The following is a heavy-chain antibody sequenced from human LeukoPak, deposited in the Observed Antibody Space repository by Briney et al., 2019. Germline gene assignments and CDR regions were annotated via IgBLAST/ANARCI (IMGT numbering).Heavy chain of an antibody. CDR1: GGSFSGYY. Sequence: SETLSLTCAVYGGSFSGYYWSWIRQPPGKGLEWIGEINHSGSTNYNPSLKSRVTISVDTSKNQFSLKLSSVTAADTAVYYCARDRVSGWSDYWSQGTLVTVSP. CDR3: ARDRVSGWSDY. D-gene: IGHD6-19*01. V-gene: IGHV4-34*01. J-gene: IGHJ4*02. CDR2: INHSGST.